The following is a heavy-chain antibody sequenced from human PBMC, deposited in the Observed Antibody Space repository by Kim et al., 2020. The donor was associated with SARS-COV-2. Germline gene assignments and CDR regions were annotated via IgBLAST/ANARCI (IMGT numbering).Heavy chain of an antibody. CDR2: INPNSGGT. CDR1: GYTFTGYY. J-gene: IGHJ5*02. D-gene: IGHD2-21*01. Sequence: ASVKVSCKASGYTFTGYYMHWVRQAPGQGLEWMGWINPNSGGTNYAQKFQGRVTMTRDTSISTAYMELSRLRSDDTAVYYCARGSAYCGGDCSYNWFDPWGQGTLVTVSS. V-gene: IGHV1-2*02. CDR3: ARGSAYCGGDCSYNWFDP.